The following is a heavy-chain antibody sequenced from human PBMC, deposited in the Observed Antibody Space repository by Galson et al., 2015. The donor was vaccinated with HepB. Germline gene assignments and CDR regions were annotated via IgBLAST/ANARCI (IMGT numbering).Heavy chain of an antibody. D-gene: IGHD5-12*01. Sequence: SLRLSCAASGFTFSSNALSWVRQAPGKGLEWVSTISGSGGSTYYADSVKGRFTISRDNSKNTLYLQMNSLRAEDTAVYYCAKDGGYSGRNNYFDYWGQGTLVTVSS. J-gene: IGHJ4*02. CDR2: ISGSGGST. CDR1: GFTFSSNA. V-gene: IGHV3-23*01. CDR3: AKDGGYSGRNNYFDY.